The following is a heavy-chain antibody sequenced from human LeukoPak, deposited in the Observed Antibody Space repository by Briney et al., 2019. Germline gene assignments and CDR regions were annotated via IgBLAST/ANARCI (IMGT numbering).Heavy chain of an antibody. CDR1: GFTFSSYS. J-gene: IGHJ6*03. D-gene: IGHD3-10*01. CDR3: ARVPKSGYYYYYYMDV. CDR2: ISSSSSYI. V-gene: IGHV3-21*01. Sequence: GGSLRLSCAASGFTFSSYSMNWVRQAPGKGLEWVSSISSSSSYIYYADSVKGRFTISRDNAKNSLYLQMNSLRAEDTAVYYCARVPKSGYYYYYYMDVWGTGTTVTVSS.